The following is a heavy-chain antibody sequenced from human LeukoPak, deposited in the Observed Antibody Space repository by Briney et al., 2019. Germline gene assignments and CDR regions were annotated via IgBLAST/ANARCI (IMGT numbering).Heavy chain of an antibody. CDR1: GGSISSYY. CDR2: IYYSGST. J-gene: IGHJ3*02. CDR3: ARVQAYSSGWYGLIAGAFDI. V-gene: IGHV4-59*01. Sequence: SETLSLTCTVSGGSISSYYWSWIRQPPGKGLEWIGYIYYSGSTNYNPSLKSRVTISVDTSKSQFSLKLSSVTAADTAVYYCARVQAYSSGWYGLIAGAFDIWGQGTMVTVSS. D-gene: IGHD6-19*01.